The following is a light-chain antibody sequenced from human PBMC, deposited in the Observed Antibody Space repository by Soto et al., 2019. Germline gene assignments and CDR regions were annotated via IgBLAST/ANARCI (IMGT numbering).Light chain of an antibody. CDR2: RVS. CDR1: QSVSSSY. J-gene: IGKJ4*01. CDR3: QQYGSIPLT. Sequence: EVVLTQSPVTLSLSPGERATLSCRASQSVSSSYLAWYQQKPGQAPRLLIYRVSNRATGVPDRFSGSGSGTDFTLTISRLEPEDYAVFYCQQYGSIPLTFGGGTKVEIK. V-gene: IGKV3-20*01.